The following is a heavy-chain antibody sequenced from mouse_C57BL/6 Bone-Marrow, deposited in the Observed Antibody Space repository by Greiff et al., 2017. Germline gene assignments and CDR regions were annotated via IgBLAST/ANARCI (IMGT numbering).Heavy chain of an antibody. D-gene: IGHD2-4*01. V-gene: IGHV5-17*01. CDR2: ISRGSSTT. CDR3: ARGAFVVPSFYFDY. Sequence: EVKVVESGGGLVKPGGSLKLSCAASGYTFSDYGMHWVRQAPEKGLEWVAYISRGSSTTYYADTVKGTFTISRDNAKNTLFRQMTSLRSEDTGMYYCARGAFVVPSFYFDYWGQGTLVTVSA. J-gene: IGHJ3*01. CDR1: GYTFSDYG.